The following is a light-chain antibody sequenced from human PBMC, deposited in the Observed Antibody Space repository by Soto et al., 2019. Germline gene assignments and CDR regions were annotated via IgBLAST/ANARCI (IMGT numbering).Light chain of an antibody. CDR3: QQRSNWLIT. J-gene: IGKJ5*01. CDR2: DAS. Sequence: EIVLTQTRSTLSFSPGERAIPSCRASQSVSSYLAWYQQKPGQAPRLLIYDASNRATGIPARFSGSGSGTDFTLTISSLEPEDFAVYYCQQRSNWLITFGQRTRLEI. CDR1: QSVSSY. V-gene: IGKV3-11*01.